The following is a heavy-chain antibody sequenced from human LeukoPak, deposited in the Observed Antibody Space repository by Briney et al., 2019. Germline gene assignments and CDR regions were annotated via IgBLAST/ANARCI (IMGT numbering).Heavy chain of an antibody. V-gene: IGHV3-7*03. J-gene: IGHJ4*02. Sequence: GGSLRLSCAASGFTFSSYRMSWVRQASGEGLEWVAKINQDGTEKAYVDSVRGRFTISRDNAKNSLFLQMNSLRAEDTAVYYCARGPLIAAAGTWWGQGTLVTVSS. D-gene: IGHD6-13*01. CDR1: GFTFSSYR. CDR2: INQDGTEK. CDR3: ARGPLIAAAGTW.